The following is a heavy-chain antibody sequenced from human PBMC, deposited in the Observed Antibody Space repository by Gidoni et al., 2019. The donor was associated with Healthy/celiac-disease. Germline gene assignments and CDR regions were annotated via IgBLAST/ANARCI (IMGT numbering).Heavy chain of an antibody. D-gene: IGHD3-9*01. J-gene: IGHJ6*02. Sequence: QVQLVQSGAEVKKPGSSVKVSCKASGGTFSSYAISWVRQAPGQGLEWMGGIIPIFGTANYAQKFQGRVTITADESTSTAYMELSSLRSEDTAVYYCARGKSSVRYPYYYGMDVWGQGTTVTVSS. V-gene: IGHV1-69*01. CDR1: GGTFSSYA. CDR2: IIPIFGTA. CDR3: ARGKSSVRYPYYYGMDV.